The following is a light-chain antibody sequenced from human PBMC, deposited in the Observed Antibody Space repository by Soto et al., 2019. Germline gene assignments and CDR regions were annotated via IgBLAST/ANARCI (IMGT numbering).Light chain of an antibody. Sequence: ETVLTQSPGTLSLSPGERATLSCRASQSVRSSLLAWYQHKPGQTPRLLIYGASSRATGIPDRFSGSGSGTDFTLTISRLEPEDFAVYYCQQYGSPWTFGQGNKVEIK. CDR3: QQYGSPWT. CDR1: QSVRSSL. J-gene: IGKJ1*01. CDR2: GAS. V-gene: IGKV3-20*01.